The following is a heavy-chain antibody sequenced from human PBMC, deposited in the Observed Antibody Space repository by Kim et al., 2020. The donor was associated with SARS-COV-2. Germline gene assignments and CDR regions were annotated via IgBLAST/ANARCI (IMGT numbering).Heavy chain of an antibody. J-gene: IGHJ6*03. D-gene: IGHD6-19*01. Sequence: GRFTISRDNAKNSLYLQMNSLRAEDTAVYYCARAEGSGPIVYYYYYMDVWGKGTTVTVSS. CDR3: ARAEGSGPIVYYYYYMDV. V-gene: IGHV3-48*03.